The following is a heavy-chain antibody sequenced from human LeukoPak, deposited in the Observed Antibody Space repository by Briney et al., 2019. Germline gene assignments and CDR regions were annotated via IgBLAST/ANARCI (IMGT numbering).Heavy chain of an antibody. CDR1: GFTFITND. Sequence: GGSLRLSCAASGFTFITNDMTWVRQAPGKGLEWVSVLYSDGNTKYADSVQGRFTISRDNSKNTLYLEMNSLSPDDTAVYYCARGVEPLAANSLAYWGQGTLVTVSS. CDR3: ARGVEPLAANSLAY. D-gene: IGHD1-14*01. V-gene: IGHV3-53*01. CDR2: LYSDGNT. J-gene: IGHJ4*02.